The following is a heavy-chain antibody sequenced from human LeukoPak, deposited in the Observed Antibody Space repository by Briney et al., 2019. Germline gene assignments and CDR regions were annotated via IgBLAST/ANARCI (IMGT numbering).Heavy chain of an antibody. CDR1: GGSISSYY. CDR2: IYYSGST. CDR3: AREVGGFDY. J-gene: IGHJ4*02. D-gene: IGHD3-16*01. Sequence: SETLSLTCTVSGGSISSYYWSWIRQPPGKGLEWIGYIYYSGSTNYNPSLKSRGTISVDTSKNQFSLKLSSVTAADTAVYYCAREVGGFDYWGQGTLVTVSS. V-gene: IGHV4-59*01.